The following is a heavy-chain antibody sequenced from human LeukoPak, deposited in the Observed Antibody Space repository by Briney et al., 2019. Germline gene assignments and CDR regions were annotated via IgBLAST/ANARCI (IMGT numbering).Heavy chain of an antibody. D-gene: IGHD6-19*01. CDR1: GYIFTSYN. CDR3: ARFAVLRRLAGVGQFGLDY. V-gene: IGHV1-46*01. J-gene: IGHJ4*02. Sequence: ASVKVSCKASGYIFTSYNMNWVRQAPGQGLEWMGIINPSGGTTNYPQKFQGRVTMTRDTSTSTVYMELSSLRSEDTAVYYCARFAVLRRLAGVGQFGLDYWGQGTLVTVSS. CDR2: INPSGGTT.